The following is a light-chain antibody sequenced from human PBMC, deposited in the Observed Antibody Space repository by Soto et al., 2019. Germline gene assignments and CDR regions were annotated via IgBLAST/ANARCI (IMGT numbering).Light chain of an antibody. Sequence: QSALTQPASVSGSPGQSITISCTGTSSDVGGYNYASWYQQHPGKAPKLMIYDVSNRPSGVSNRFSGSKSGNTASLTISGLQAEDEADYYCSSYTSSSTVFGTGTKVTVL. V-gene: IGLV2-14*01. CDR1: SSDVGGYNY. CDR2: DVS. CDR3: SSYTSSSTV. J-gene: IGLJ1*01.